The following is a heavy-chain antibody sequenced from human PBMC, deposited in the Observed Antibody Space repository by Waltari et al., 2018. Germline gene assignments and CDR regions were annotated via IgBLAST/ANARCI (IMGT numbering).Heavy chain of an antibody. D-gene: IGHD2-2*02. Sequence: QVQLQESGPGLVKPSETLSLTCSVSGGPIRRYYWSWIQQPARKGREWTGRIYPSGNTNYNPSLKSRVAMSVDTSKNQFSLRLSSVTAADTAVYYCASTLCTSTTCYTRDDAFDIWGQGTMVTVSP. CDR3: ASTLCTSTTCYTRDDAFDI. CDR2: IYPSGNT. V-gene: IGHV4-4*07. J-gene: IGHJ3*02. CDR1: GGPIRRYY.